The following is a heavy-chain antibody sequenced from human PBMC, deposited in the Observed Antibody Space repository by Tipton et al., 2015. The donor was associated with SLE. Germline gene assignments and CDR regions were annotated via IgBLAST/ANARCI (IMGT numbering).Heavy chain of an antibody. Sequence: TLSLTCSVSGGSVSSMSYYWGWIRQPPGKGLEWMGNIYYSGTASYNPSLKSRVTMSVDTSNNHFSLKLTSLTAADTAVYYCARRPLPGAFDHWGQGILVSVSS. V-gene: IGHV4-39*07. J-gene: IGHJ4*02. D-gene: IGHD4-17*01. CDR1: GGSVSSMSYY. CDR3: ARRPLPGAFDH. CDR2: IYYSGTA.